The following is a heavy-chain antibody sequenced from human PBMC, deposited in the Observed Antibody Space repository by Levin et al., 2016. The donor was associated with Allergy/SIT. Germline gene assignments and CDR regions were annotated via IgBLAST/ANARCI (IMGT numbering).Heavy chain of an antibody. CDR3: ARSGTEAIEY. Sequence: SETLSLTCSISGGAISYYYWNWIRQPPGKGLEWIGYVYYSGRTNYNPSLKSRVTISVDTSKNQFSLKVSSVTAADTAVYYCARSGTEAIEYWGQGTLVTVSS. J-gene: IGHJ4*02. CDR2: VYYSGRT. D-gene: IGHD2-15*01. V-gene: IGHV4-59*01. CDR1: GGAISYYY.